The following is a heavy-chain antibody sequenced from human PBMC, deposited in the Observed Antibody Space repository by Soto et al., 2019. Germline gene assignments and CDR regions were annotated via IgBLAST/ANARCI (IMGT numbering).Heavy chain of an antibody. CDR2: IIPILGIP. CDR3: SREHSRRECGGGCYN. CDR1: GDTFITYT. D-gene: IGHD2-21*02. J-gene: IGHJ4*02. V-gene: IGHV1-69*08. Sequence: QVHLVQSGAEVKRPGSSVKVSCKASGDTFITYTITWVRQAPGQGLEWMGRIIPILGIPNYAQNFQGRVTISADNSTNTVDMGLSSLTSEDTAVYYCSREHSRRECGGGCYNWGRGALVTVSS.